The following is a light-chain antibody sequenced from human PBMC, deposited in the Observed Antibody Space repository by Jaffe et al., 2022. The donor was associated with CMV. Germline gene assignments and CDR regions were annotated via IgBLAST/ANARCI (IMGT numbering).Light chain of an antibody. Sequence: DIVMTQSPDSLAVSLGGRATINCKSSQSVLNSSSNKNYLAWYQQKPGQPPKLLIYWASTRESGVPDRFSGSGSGTDFTLTISSLQAEDVAVYYCQQYYSTPYTFGQGTKLEMK. CDR1: QSVLNSSSNKNY. CDR3: QQYYSTPYT. CDR2: WAS. V-gene: IGKV4-1*01. J-gene: IGKJ2*01.